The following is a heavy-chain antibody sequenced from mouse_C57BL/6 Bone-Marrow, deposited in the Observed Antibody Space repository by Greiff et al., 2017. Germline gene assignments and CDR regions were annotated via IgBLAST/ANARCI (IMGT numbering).Heavy chain of an antibody. V-gene: IGHV1-55*01. Sequence: VQLQQPGAELVKPGASVKMSCKASGYTFTSYWITWVKQRPRQGLEWIGDIYPGSGSTNYNEKFKSKATLTVDTSSSTAYMQLSSLTSEDSAVXYCARSTVVAPYYAMDYWGQGTSVTVSS. J-gene: IGHJ4*01. CDR3: ARSTVVAPYYAMDY. D-gene: IGHD1-1*01. CDR2: IYPGSGST. CDR1: GYTFTSYW.